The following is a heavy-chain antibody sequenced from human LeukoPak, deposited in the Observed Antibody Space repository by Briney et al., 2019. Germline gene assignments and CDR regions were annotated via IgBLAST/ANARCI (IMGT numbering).Heavy chain of an antibody. Sequence: PSETLSLTCSVQVGSLRSYYWRRIPQTPGKGLEGIGSIHTSGSTNYIPSLKSRVTISVDTSKNHFSPKLSSVTAADTAAYYCAGSDQRYYYYYMDVWGKGTTVTVSS. D-gene: IGHD2-15*01. CDR3: AGSDQRYYYYYMDV. V-gene: IGHV4-4*09. CDR1: VGSLRSYY. CDR2: IHTSGST. J-gene: IGHJ6*03.